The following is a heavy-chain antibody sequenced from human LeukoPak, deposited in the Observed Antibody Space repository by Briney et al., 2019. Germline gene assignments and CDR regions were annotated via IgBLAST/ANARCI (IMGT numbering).Heavy chain of an antibody. CDR1: GFTFSGSA. V-gene: IGHV3-73*01. D-gene: IGHD3-22*01. Sequence: PGGSLRLFCAASGFTFSGSAMHWVRQASGKGLEWVGRIRSKANSYATAYAASVKGRFTISRDDSKNTAYLQMNSLKTEDTAVYYCNYYDSSGKFDYWGQGTLVTVSS. J-gene: IGHJ4*02. CDR2: IRSKANSYAT. CDR3: NYYDSSGKFDY.